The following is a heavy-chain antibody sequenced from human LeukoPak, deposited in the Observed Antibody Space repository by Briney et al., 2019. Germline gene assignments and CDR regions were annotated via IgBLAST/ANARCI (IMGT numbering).Heavy chain of an antibody. CDR3: AKAPPGEYSSFAGYFNL. V-gene: IGHV3-23*01. D-gene: IGHD5-18*01. J-gene: IGHJ2*01. CDR1: GFTFNNYA. Sequence: PGGSLRLSCAASGFTFNNYAMKWVRQAPGKGLEWVSGISANGATAYYADSVKGRFTISRDNSKNTLYLQMNSLRAEDTAVDYCAKAPPGEYSSFAGYFNLWGRAPWSLSPQ. CDR2: ISANGATA.